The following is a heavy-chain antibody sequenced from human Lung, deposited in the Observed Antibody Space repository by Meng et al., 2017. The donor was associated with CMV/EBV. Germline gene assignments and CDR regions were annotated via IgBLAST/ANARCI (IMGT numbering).Heavy chain of an antibody. Sequence: QVQLQESGPGRVKPSGTLSLTCGVSGVSISSNIRWTWVRQPPGKGLEWIGDIDGSGSTNYNPSLNSRISISLDKSKNHFSLKVNSVTAADTAVYYCARGKQDAWELLAYWGQGALVTVSS. D-gene: IGHD1-26*01. J-gene: IGHJ4*02. CDR1: GVSISSNIR. CDR2: IDGSGST. CDR3: ARGKQDAWELLAY. V-gene: IGHV4-4*02.